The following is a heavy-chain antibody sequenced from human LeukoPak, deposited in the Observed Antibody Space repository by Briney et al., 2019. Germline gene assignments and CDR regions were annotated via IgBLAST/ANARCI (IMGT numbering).Heavy chain of an antibody. J-gene: IGHJ4*02. V-gene: IGHV3-23*01. D-gene: IGHD6-25*01. CDR2: ISGSGGST. CDR1: GFTFTSYV. CDR3: AKAYSSGWTYFDY. Sequence: TGGSLRLSCAASGFTFTSYVMSWVRQAPGKGLDWASSISGSGGSTYYADSVKGRFTISRDNSKNTLYLQMNTLTADDTAMYYCAKAYSSGWTYFDYWGQGALVTVSS.